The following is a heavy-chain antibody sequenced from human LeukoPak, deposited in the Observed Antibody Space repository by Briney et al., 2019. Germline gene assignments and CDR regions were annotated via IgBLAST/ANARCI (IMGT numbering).Heavy chain of an antibody. V-gene: IGHV3-74*01. CDR1: GFTFSSYW. D-gene: IGHD3-22*01. CDR3: ARGPYYYDSSGYYYD. Sequence: PGGSLRLSCAASGFTFSSYWIHWVRQAPGKGLVWVSRINTDGSSTSYADSVKGRFTISRDNAKNTLYLQMNSLRAEDTAVYYCARGPYYYDSSGYYYDWGQGTLVTVSS. J-gene: IGHJ4*02. CDR2: INTDGSST.